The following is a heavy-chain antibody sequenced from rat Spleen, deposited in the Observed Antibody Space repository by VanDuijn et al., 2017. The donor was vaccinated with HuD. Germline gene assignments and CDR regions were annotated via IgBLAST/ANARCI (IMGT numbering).Heavy chain of an antibody. CDR3: ARAGYLRDWYFDF. V-gene: IGHV5-35*01. CDR2: INPDGSSI. CDR1: GFSLSSNW. D-gene: IGHD2-2*01. Sequence: EVQLVESGGGLVQPGSPLKLSCAASGFSLSSNWLNWIRQAPGKGLEWIASINPDGSSIYYADTAKGRFVISKDNAKNTGNLQMNNLRSEDTATYYCARAGYLRDWYFDFWGPGTMVTVSS. J-gene: IGHJ1*01.